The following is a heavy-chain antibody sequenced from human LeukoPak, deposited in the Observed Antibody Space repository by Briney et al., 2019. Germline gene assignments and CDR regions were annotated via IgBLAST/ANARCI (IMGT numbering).Heavy chain of an antibody. CDR2: IYYSGST. CDR1: GGSISSYY. D-gene: IGHD4-4*01. Sequence: SETLSLTCTVSGGSISSYYWRWLRQPPRKGLEGMGYIYYSGSTNYNPSLKSRVTISVDTSKNQFSLKLSSVTAADTAVYYCARSTVTTWIYYYGMGVWGQGATVTVSS. J-gene: IGHJ6*02. V-gene: IGHV4-59*08. CDR3: ARSTVTTWIYYYGMGV.